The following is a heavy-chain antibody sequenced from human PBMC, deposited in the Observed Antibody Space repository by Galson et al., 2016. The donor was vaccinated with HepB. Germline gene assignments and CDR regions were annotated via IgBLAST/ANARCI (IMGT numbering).Heavy chain of an antibody. Sequence: SGAEVKNPGESLRISCRGSGYRFTDYWITWVRQMPGKGLEWLGTIDPSGSYTNYNPSFQGHVTISADKSISTAYLQCSSLKASDTAMYYCARHYNYGYAYWGQGALVTVSS. CDR3: ARHYNYGYAY. CDR2: IDPSGSYT. CDR1: GYRFTDYW. V-gene: IGHV5-10-1*01. D-gene: IGHD5-18*01. J-gene: IGHJ4*02.